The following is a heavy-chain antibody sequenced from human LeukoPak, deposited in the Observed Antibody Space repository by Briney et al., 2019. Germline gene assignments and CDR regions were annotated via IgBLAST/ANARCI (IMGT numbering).Heavy chain of an antibody. CDR2: IYTSGST. V-gene: IGHV4-61*02. D-gene: IGHD1-26*01. Sequence: SETLSLTCSVSGGSISSGSYYWSWIRQPAGKGLEWIGRIYTSGSTNYNPSLKSRVTISVDTSKSQFSLKLSSVTAADTAVYYCARLTSGSKFDYWGQGTLVTVSS. CDR1: GGSISSGSYY. CDR3: ARLTSGSKFDY. J-gene: IGHJ4*02.